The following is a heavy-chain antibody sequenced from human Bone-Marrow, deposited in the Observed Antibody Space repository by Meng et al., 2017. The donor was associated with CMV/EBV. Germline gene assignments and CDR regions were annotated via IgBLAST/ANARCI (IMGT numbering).Heavy chain of an antibody. CDR3: ARDGIDGYNPDRLLYFDA. V-gene: IGHV1-69*10. D-gene: IGHD5-24*01. CDR2: IIPILGIT. CDR1: GGTFNSYA. J-gene: IGHJ4*02. Sequence: SVKVSCKASGGTFNSYAISWVRQAPGQGLEWLGGIIPILGITTYAQNFQGRVTITADRSTSTAYLELTGLRSEDTAVYYCARDGIDGYNPDRLLYFDAWGQGTLVTVSS.